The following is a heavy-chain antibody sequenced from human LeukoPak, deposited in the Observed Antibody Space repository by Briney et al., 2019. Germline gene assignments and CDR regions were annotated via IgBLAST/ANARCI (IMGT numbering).Heavy chain of an antibody. J-gene: IGHJ4*02. Sequence: SETLSLTCTVSGGSISSYYWGWIRQPPGKGLEWIGSIYYSGSTYYNPSLKSRVTISVDTSKNQFSLKLSSVTAADTAVYYCARFSNYYDSSGYSLFDYWGQGTLVTVSS. CDR3: ARFSNYYDSSGYSLFDY. D-gene: IGHD3-22*01. V-gene: IGHV4-39*07. CDR1: GGSISSYY. CDR2: IYYSGST.